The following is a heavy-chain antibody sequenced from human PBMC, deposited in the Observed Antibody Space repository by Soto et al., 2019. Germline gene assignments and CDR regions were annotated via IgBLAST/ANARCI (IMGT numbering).Heavy chain of an antibody. D-gene: IGHD4-17*01. V-gene: IGHV1-18*01. CDR1: GYTFTSYG. Sequence: GASVKVSCKASGYTFTSYGISWVRQAPGKGLEWMGWISAYNGNTNYAQKLQGRVTMTTDTSTSTAYMELRSLRSDDTAVYYCARDRVDSHGEYVGCFDPWGQGTLVTVSS. CDR2: ISAYNGNT. J-gene: IGHJ5*02. CDR3: ARDRVDSHGEYVGCFDP.